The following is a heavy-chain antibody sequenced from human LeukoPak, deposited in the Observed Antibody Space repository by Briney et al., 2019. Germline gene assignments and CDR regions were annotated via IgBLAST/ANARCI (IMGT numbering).Heavy chain of an antibody. CDR3: TREVASEVTPTDWYFDL. V-gene: IGHV3-66*01. D-gene: IGHD4-23*01. CDR2: FYSGVRT. J-gene: IGHJ2*01. Sequence: GGSLRLSCEASGFAVSSNYMSWVRQAPGKGLEWVSTFYSGVRTFYSDAVKGRFTIDRDPSKNSLFLQMKSLRAEDTAVYFCTREVASEVTPTDWYFDLWGRGTLVTVS. CDR1: GFAVSSNY.